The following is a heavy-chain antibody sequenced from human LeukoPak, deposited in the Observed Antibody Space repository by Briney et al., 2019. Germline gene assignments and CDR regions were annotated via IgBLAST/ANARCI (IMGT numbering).Heavy chain of an antibody. CDR3: ARERWQQLEYYYYGIDV. CDR1: GFTFSSYS. Sequence: PGGSLRLSCAASGFTFSSYSINWVRQAPGKGLEWVSSISSSSTYIYYADSVKGRFTISRDNAKNSLYLQMNSLRDEDTAVYYCARERWQQLEYYYYGIDVWGQGTTVTVSS. J-gene: IGHJ6*02. V-gene: IGHV3-21*01. D-gene: IGHD6-13*01. CDR2: ISSSSTYI.